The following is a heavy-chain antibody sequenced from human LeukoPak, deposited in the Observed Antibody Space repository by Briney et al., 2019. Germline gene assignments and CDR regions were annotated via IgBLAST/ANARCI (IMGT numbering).Heavy chain of an antibody. D-gene: IGHD2-2*02. CDR3: ARRQYPSYFDY. J-gene: IGHJ4*02. Sequence: SETLSLTCAVYGGSFSGYYWSWIRQPPGKGLEWIGEINHSGSTNYNPSLKSRVTISVDTSKNQFSLKLSSVTAADTAVYYCARRQYPSYFDYWGQGTLVTVSS. CDR2: INHSGST. CDR1: GGSFSGYY. V-gene: IGHV4-34*01.